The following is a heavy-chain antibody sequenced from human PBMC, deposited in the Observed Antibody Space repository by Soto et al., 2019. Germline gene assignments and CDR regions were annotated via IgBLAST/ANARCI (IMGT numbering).Heavy chain of an antibody. V-gene: IGHV3-53*01. D-gene: IGHD1-20*01. J-gene: IGHJ4*02. CDR3: ARDSDTNWNYFDY. CDR2: IYSGGRT. Sequence: EVQLVESGGGVIQPGGSLRLSCAASGFTVSSNCMSWVRQAPGKGLEWVSVIYSGGRTYYADSVKGRFTISRDNSKNTLYLQMNSLRAEDPAAYYRARDSDTNWNYFDYWGQGTLVTVSS. CDR1: GFTVSSNC.